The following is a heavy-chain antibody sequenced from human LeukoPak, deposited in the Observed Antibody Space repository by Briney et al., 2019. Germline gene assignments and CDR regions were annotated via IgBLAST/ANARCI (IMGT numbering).Heavy chain of an antibody. D-gene: IGHD5-24*01. J-gene: IGHJ3*02. CDR2: FDPEDGET. CDR1: GYTLTELS. Sequence: GASVKVSCKVSGYTLTELSMHWVRQAPGKGLEWMGGFDPEDGETIYAQKFQGRVTMTEDTSTDTAYMELSSLRSEDTAVYYCATFPRDGYKGSAFDIWGQGTMVTVSS. V-gene: IGHV1-24*01. CDR3: ATFPRDGYKGSAFDI.